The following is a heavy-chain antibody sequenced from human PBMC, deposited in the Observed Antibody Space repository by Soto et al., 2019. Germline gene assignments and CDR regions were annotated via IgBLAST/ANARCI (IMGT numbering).Heavy chain of an antibody. CDR1: GFTFSSHA. V-gene: IGHV3-23*01. CDR2: ISGGGGGT. J-gene: IGHJ6*02. Sequence: GGSLRLSCAASGFTFSSHAMSWVRQAPGKGLEWISGISGGGGGTNYADSVKGRFTISRDNSKNTLYLQMISLRAEDTAVYYCAKDRLFPSGYDYYYYYGMDVWGQGTTVTVSS. D-gene: IGHD5-12*01. CDR3: AKDRLFPSGYDYYYYYGMDV.